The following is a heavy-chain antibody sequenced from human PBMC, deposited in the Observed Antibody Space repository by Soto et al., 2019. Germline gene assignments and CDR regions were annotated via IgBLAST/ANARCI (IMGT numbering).Heavy chain of an antibody. CDR1: GYTFTSYY. D-gene: IGHD3-3*01. Sequence: GASVNVSCKASGYTFTSYYMHWVRQAPGQGLEWMGIINPSGGSTSYAQKFQGRVTMTRDTSTSTVYMELSSLRSEDTAVYYCASRYYDFWSGYYPPNYYGMDVWGQGTTVTVSS. CDR2: INPSGGST. J-gene: IGHJ6*02. V-gene: IGHV1-46*03. CDR3: ASRYYDFWSGYYPPNYYGMDV.